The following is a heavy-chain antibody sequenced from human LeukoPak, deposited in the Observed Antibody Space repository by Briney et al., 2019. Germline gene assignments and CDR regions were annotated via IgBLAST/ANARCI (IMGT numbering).Heavy chain of an antibody. Sequence: PSETLSLTRTVSGGSSSSYYWSWIRQPPGKGLEWIGYIFDSGSTNYYPSLKSRVTISVDTSKSQFSLRLSSVTAADTAVYYCARHRSGSSWFAPWGQGTLVTVSS. D-gene: IGHD6-19*01. CDR2: IFDSGST. J-gene: IGHJ5*02. CDR1: GGSSSSYY. CDR3: ARHRSGSSWFAP. V-gene: IGHV4-59*08.